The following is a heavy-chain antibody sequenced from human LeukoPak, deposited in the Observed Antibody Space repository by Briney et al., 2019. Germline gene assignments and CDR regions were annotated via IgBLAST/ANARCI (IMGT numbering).Heavy chain of an antibody. Sequence: ASVKVSCKASGHTFTSYYMHWVRQAPGQGLEWMGIINPSGGSTSYAQKFQGRVTMTRDTSTSTAYMELSSLRSEDTAVYYCARVSGDTPTSYGDYSYYFDYWGQGTLVTVSS. CDR1: GHTFTSYY. CDR3: ARVSGDTPTSYGDYSYYFDY. J-gene: IGHJ4*02. D-gene: IGHD4-17*01. V-gene: IGHV1-46*01. CDR2: INPSGGST.